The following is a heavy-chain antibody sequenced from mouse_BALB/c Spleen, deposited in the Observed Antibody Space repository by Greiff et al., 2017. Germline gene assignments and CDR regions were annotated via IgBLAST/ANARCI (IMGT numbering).Heavy chain of an antibody. CDR1: GFSLTSYG. CDR2: IWAGGST. Sequence: VKLVESGPGLVAPSQSLSITCTVSGFSLTSYGVHWVRQPPGKGLEWLGVIWAGGSTNYNSALMSRLSISKDNSKSQVFLKMNSLQTDDTAMYYCARDHGSLDYFDYWGQGTTLTVSS. J-gene: IGHJ2*01. V-gene: IGHV2-9*02. CDR3: ARDHGSLDYFDY.